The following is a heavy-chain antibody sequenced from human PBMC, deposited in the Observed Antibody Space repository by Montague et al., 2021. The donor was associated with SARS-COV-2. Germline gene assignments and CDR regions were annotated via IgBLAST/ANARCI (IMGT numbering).Heavy chain of an antibody. CDR1: GVSVTDYY. V-gene: IGHV4-59*06. CDR2: IYYTRST. D-gene: IGHD1/OR15-1a*01. J-gene: IGHJ5*02. Sequence: SETLSLNCTVSGVSVTDYYWSWIRQPPGKGLEWVGYIYYTRSTYYNPSLRSRVTISLDTSKNQFSLKLSSVTAADTAVYFCVNENWNNGQGFDPWGQGTLVTVSS. CDR3: VNENWNNGQGFDP.